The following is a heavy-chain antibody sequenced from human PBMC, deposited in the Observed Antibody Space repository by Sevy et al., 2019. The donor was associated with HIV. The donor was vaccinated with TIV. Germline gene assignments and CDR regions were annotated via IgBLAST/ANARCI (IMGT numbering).Heavy chain of an antibody. CDR1: GFTFKSYV. Sequence: GESLKISCAASGFTFKSYVMSWVRQAPGKGLEWVSGISGSGGSTYYADSEKGRFIISRDNYKNTLYLEMNSLRAEDTAVYYCAKASSIAAGFDYWGQGTLVTVSS. J-gene: IGHJ4*02. D-gene: IGHD6-6*01. V-gene: IGHV3-23*01. CDR2: ISGSGGST. CDR3: AKASSIAAGFDY.